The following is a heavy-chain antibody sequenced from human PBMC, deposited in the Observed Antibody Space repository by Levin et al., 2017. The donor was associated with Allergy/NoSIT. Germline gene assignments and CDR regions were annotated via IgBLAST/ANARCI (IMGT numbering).Heavy chain of an antibody. V-gene: IGHV3-74*01. D-gene: IGHD5/OR15-5a*01. J-gene: IGHJ3*02. CDR2: INIDGTSI. Sequence: HPGGSLRLSCAASGFTFSTYWMHWVRQAPGKGLVWVSRINIDGTSIVYADSVKGRFTISRDNNKNMLYLQMNSLRAEDTALYYGVRESPSVFDIWGQGTTVTVSS. CDR1: GFTFSTYW. CDR3: VRESPSVFDI.